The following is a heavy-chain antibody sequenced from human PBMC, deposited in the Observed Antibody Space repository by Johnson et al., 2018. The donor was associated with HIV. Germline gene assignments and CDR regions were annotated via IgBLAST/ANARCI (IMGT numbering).Heavy chain of an antibody. CDR3: ARDRCSSTSCIDAFDI. D-gene: IGHD2-2*01. CDR1: GFTFSSYA. Sequence: QVQLVESGGGVVQPGRSLRLSCAASGFTFSSYAMHWVRQAPGQGLEWVAVISYDGSIKYYADSVKGRFTISRDNSKNTLYLQMNSQRAEDTAVYYCARDRCSSTSCIDAFDIWGQGTMVTVSS. V-gene: IGHV3-30*04. CDR2: ISYDGSIK. J-gene: IGHJ3*02.